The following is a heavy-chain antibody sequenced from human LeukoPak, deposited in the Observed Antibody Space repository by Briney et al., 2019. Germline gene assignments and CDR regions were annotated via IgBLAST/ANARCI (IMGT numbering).Heavy chain of an antibody. Sequence: GRSLRLSCAASGFTFSSHAMHWVRQAPGKGLEWVAVISYDGDEKYYADSVKGRFTISRDNSKNTLYLQMNSLRAEDTAVYYCARDRGSSSKIDYWGQGTLVTVSS. CDR1: GFTFSSHA. V-gene: IGHV3-30*04. J-gene: IGHJ4*02. CDR2: ISYDGDEK. D-gene: IGHD6-6*01. CDR3: ARDRGSSSKIDY.